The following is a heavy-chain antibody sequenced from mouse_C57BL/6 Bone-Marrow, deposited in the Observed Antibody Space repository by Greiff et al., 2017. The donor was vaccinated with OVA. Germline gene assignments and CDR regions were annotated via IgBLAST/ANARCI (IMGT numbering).Heavy chain of an antibody. CDR2: ISYDGSN. V-gene: IGHV3-6*01. CDR1: GYSITSGYY. J-gene: IGHJ3*01. D-gene: IGHD1-1*01. Sequence: EVKLMESGPGLVKPSQSLSLTCSVTGYSITSGYYWNWIRQFPGNKLEWMGYISYDGSNNYNPSLKNRISITRDTSKNQFFLKLNSVTTEDTATYYCAGYYGSSYGFAYWGQGTLVTVSA. CDR3: AGYYGSSYGFAY.